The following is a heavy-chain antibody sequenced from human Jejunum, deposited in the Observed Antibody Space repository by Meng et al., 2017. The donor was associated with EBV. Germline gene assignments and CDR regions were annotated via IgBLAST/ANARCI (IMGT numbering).Heavy chain of an antibody. Sequence: VPVQQADSGIVKPSQALSVTCAISGDSVSSNSAAWNWIRQAPSRGLEWLGRTYYRSKRYNDYAQSVKGRLTINPDTSKNQFSLQLNSVTPEDTAVYFCARETTGGYYFDYWGQGTLVTVSS. J-gene: IGHJ4*02. V-gene: IGHV6-1*01. D-gene: IGHD1-1*01. CDR1: GDSVSSNSAA. CDR3: ARETTGGYYFDY. CDR2: TYYRSKRYN.